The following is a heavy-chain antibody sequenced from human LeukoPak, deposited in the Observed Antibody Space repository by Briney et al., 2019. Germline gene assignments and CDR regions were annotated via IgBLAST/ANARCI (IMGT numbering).Heavy chain of an antibody. Sequence: GGSLRLSCAASGFTFSSIAMSWVRPAPGKGLEWVSAIRSKGETAYTVASVKGRFTISRDKARQTLYLQMNSLRVEDTAIYYCAKGQEVEDGVFDCWGQGAMVTVSS. D-gene: IGHD1-26*01. CDR3: AKGQEVEDGVFDC. CDR1: GFTFSSIA. J-gene: IGHJ4*02. CDR2: IRSKGETA. V-gene: IGHV3-23*01.